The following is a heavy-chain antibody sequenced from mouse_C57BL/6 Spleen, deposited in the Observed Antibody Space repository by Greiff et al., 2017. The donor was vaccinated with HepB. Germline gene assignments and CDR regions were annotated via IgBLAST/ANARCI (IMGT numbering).Heavy chain of an antibody. J-gene: IGHJ2*01. CDR2: IYPRDGST. CDR3: ARRPITTVVATDY. D-gene: IGHD1-1*01. CDR1: GYTFTSYD. V-gene: IGHV1-85*01. Sequence: VQLQQSGPELVKPGASVKLSCKASGYTFTSYDINWVKQRPGQGLEWIGWIYPRDGSTKYNEKFKGKATLTVDTSSSTAYMELHSLTSEDSAVYFCARRPITTVVATDYWGQGTTLPVSS.